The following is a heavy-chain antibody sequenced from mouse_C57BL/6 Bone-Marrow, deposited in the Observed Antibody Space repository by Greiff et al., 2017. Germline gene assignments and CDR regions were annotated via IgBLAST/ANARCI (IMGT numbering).Heavy chain of an antibody. J-gene: IGHJ3*01. CDR1: GYTFTNYW. CDR3: ARSWGYSSFAY. V-gene: IGHV1-63*01. CDR2: IYPGGGYT. Sequence: QVQLQQSGAELVRPGTSVKMSCKASGYTFTNYWIGWAKQRPGHGLEWIGDIYPGGGYTNDNEKLKGQAPLTADKSSIHAYMQFSSLTSEDSAIYYCARSWGYSSFAYWGQGTLVTVST. D-gene: IGHD2-3*01.